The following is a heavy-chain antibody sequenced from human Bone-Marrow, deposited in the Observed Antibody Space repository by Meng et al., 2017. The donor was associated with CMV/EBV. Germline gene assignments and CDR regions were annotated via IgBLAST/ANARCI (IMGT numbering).Heavy chain of an antibody. V-gene: IGHV3-9*01. CDR3: ARVDCGNYCTLAD. D-gene: IGHD2-8*01. CDR2: IGYNSDYI. CDR1: GFTFDRSA. J-gene: IGHJ4*02. Sequence: SLKISCAASGFTFDRSAIHWVRQVPGKGLEWVSGIGYNSDYIGYAGSVKGRFTIYRDNAKKSVYLQMNSLRPEDTALYYCARVDCGNYCTLADWGQGTLVTVSS.